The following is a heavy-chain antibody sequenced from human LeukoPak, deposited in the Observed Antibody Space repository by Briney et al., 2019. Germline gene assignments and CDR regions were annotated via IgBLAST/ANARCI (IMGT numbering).Heavy chain of an antibody. J-gene: IGHJ4*02. V-gene: IGHV3-74*01. CDR1: GFTFSSHW. Sequence: PGGSLRLSCAASGFTFSSHWIHWVRHAPGKGLVWVSGINRDGSHTSYADSVKGRFTISRDNSENTVFLQMNNLRADDTAVYYCAKPSLRDILTGYYSRLFYFDYWGQGTLVLVSS. D-gene: IGHD3-9*01. CDR3: AKPSLRDILTGYYSRLFYFDY. CDR2: INRDGSHT.